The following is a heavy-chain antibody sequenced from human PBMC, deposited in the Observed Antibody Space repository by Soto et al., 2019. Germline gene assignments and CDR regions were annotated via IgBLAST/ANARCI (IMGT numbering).Heavy chain of an antibody. J-gene: IGHJ4*02. CDR3: ASGASRWYPYFVDS. D-gene: IGHD6-13*01. V-gene: IGHV1-69*01. CDR1: EGTFNSYA. CDR2: IIPYYNTL. Sequence: QAQVVQSGAEVRKPGSSVKLSCKASEGTFNSYAIAWVRQAPGQGLEWMGGIIPYYNTLNYAQKFQDRVTIAADDSTNTVYMELSSLRSDDTAGYFCASGASRWYPYFVDSWAQGTLVTVSS.